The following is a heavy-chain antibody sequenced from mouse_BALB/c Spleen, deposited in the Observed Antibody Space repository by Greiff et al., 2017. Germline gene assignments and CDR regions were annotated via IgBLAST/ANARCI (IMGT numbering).Heavy chain of an antibody. J-gene: IGHJ3*01. CDR1: GYTFTSYW. CDR2: IYPSDSYT. V-gene: IGHV1-69*02. D-gene: IGHD1-1*01. Sequence: QVQLQQPGAELVRPGASVKLSCKASGYTFTSYWINWVKQRPGQGLEWIGNIYPSDSYTNYNQKFKDKATLTVDKSSSTAYMKLSSPTSEDSAVYYCTTHYGSSYWFAYWGQGTLVTVSA. CDR3: TTHYGSSYWFAY.